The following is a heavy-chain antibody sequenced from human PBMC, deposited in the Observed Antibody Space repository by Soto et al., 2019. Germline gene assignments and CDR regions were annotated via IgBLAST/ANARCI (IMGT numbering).Heavy chain of an antibody. CDR3: AVVDSTGNWFDP. CDR1: GGSISSSDFY. V-gene: IGHV4-39*01. CDR2: MYYSGTT. D-gene: IGHD6-25*01. Sequence: QLQLQESGPGLVKPSETLSLTCTVSGGSISSSDFYWGWLRQTPGKGLEFIGSMYYSGTTYYNPYLKSRVTLSVDTSKNQFTLKLISVTAADTAVYYCAVVDSTGNWFDPWGEGALVTVSS. J-gene: IGHJ5*02.